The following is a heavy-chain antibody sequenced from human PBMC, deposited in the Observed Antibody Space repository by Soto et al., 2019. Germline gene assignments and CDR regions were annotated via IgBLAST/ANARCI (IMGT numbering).Heavy chain of an antibody. CDR1: GYTFTSYG. Sequence: ASVKVSCKASGYTFTSYGISWVRQAPGQGLEWMGWISAFNGNTNSAQKLKGRVTMTTDTSTSTAYMELRSLRADDTSVYYCARSGYGSGSYYKAFDIWGKGTMVTVSS. CDR2: ISAFNGNT. D-gene: IGHD3-10*01. J-gene: IGHJ3*02. V-gene: IGHV1-18*01. CDR3: ARSGYGSGSYYKAFDI.